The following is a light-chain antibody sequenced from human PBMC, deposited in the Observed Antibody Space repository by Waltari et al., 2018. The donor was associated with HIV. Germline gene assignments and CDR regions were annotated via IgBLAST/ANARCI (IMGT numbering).Light chain of an antibody. V-gene: IGLV6-57*01. J-gene: IGLJ2*01. CDR3: QSYDSTSVV. CDR1: SGSIAGPS. Sequence: NFMLTQPHSVSESPGQTVTIPCTRSSGSIAGPSVQWYQQRPGGSPPTVIHEDNQRPSGVPDRFSGSIDSSSNSASLTISGLKTEDEADYYCQSYDSTSVVFGGGTKLTVL. CDR2: EDN.